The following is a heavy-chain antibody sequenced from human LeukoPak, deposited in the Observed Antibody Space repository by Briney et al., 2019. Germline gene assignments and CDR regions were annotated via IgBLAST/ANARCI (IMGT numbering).Heavy chain of an antibody. CDR1: GFTFSTYA. CDR2: TSFDESNK. D-gene: IGHD6-19*01. CDR3: AVVAGRFPPDY. J-gene: IGHJ4*02. Sequence: GGSLRLSFAASGFTFSTYAMHWVRQAPGKGLEWVAFTSFDESNKLYADSVEGRFTISRDNSKNTLFLQMHNLRVDDTAMYYCAVVAGRFPPDYWGQGTLVTVSS. V-gene: IGHV3-30-3*01.